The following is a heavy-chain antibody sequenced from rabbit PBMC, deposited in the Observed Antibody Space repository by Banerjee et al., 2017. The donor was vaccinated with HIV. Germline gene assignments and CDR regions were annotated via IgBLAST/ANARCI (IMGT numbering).Heavy chain of an antibody. Sequence: QEQLVESGGGLVKPEGSLTLTCTASGFSFSSKYVMCWVRQAPGKGLEWIACINTSSGNTVYASWAKGRFTISRTSSTTVALQMTSLTAADTATYFCARDLAGDDYTSFNLWGQGTLVTVS. J-gene: IGHJ4*01. V-gene: IGHV1S45*01. CDR2: INTSSGNT. D-gene: IGHD2-1*01. CDR3: ARDLAGDDYTSFNL. CDR1: GFSFSSKYV.